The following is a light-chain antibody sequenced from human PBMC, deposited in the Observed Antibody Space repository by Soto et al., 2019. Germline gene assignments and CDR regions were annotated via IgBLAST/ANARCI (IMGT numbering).Light chain of an antibody. Sequence: EIVLTQSPDTLSLSPGERATLSCRASQSVSSSYLGWYQQKPGQAPRLIIYGASTRATGIPDRFSGSGSGTDFTLTISRLEAEDLAVYSCHQYGSLPWTFGQGTKVEIK. V-gene: IGKV3-20*01. CDR3: HQYGSLPWT. J-gene: IGKJ1*01. CDR2: GAS. CDR1: QSVSSSY.